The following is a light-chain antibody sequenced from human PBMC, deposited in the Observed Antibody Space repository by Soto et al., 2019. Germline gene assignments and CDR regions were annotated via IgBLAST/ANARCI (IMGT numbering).Light chain of an antibody. CDR3: SSYTMSTTII. CDR1: NNDVGAHNL. CDR2: EVS. V-gene: IGLV2-14*01. Sequence: QSALTQPASVSGSPGQSITISCTGTNNDVGAHNLVSWYQHHPGKAPRLIISEVSNRPSGVSDRFSACKSGNTASLTISGLQAEDEADYYCSSYTMSTTIIFGGGTK. J-gene: IGLJ2*01.